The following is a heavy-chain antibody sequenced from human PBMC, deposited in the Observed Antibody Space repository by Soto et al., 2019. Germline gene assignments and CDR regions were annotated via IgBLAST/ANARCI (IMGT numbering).Heavy chain of an antibody. J-gene: IGHJ4*02. Sequence: GGSLRLSCAVSGVTVNSNFMIWVRQAPGKGLEWVSVIFIGGNADYADSVKGRFIMSRDISKNTLYLQMNSLRAEDTAVYFCVKEFRGAFDYWGQGTLVTVSS. V-gene: IGHV3-53*01. CDR1: GVTVNSNF. CDR2: IFIGGNA. D-gene: IGHD3-10*01. CDR3: VKEFRGAFDY.